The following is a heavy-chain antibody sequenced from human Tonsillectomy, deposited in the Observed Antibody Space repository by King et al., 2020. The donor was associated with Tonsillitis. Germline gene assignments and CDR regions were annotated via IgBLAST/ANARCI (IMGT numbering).Heavy chain of an antibody. CDR3: AREYGGGYFYDY. CDR2: ISSSRGYT. J-gene: IGHJ4*02. CDR1: GFTFSDYY. V-gene: IGHV3-11*06. Sequence: VQLVESGGGLVKPGGSLRLSCAASGFTFSDYYMTWIRQAPGKGHEWVAYISSSRGYTNYADSVKGRFTISRDNAKNSLYLQMNSLRVEDTAVYYCAREYGGGYFYDYGGRGILVTAS. D-gene: IGHD1-26*01.